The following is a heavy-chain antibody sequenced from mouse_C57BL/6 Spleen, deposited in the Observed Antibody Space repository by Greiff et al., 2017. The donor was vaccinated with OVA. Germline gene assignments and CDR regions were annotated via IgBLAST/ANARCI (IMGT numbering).Heavy chain of an antibody. J-gene: IGHJ2*01. CDR3: ARGELTGPYFDY. V-gene: IGHV1-81*01. Sequence: VKLQESGAELARPGASVKLSCKASGYTFTSYGISWVKQRTGQGLEWIGEIYPRSGNTYYNEKFKGKATLTADKSSSTAYMELRSLTSEDSAVYFCARGELTGPYFDYWGQGTTLTVSS. D-gene: IGHD4-1*01. CDR2: IYPRSGNT. CDR1: GYTFTSYG.